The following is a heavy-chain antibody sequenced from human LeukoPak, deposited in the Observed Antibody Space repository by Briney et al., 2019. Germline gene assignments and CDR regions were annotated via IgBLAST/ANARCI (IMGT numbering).Heavy chain of an antibody. CDR1: GFIFSNYW. V-gene: IGHV3-48*04. D-gene: IGHD3-10*02. CDR2: ISSSGSTI. Sequence: GGSLRLSCATSGFIFSNYWMSWVRQAPGKGLEWVSYISSSGSTIYYADSVKGRFTISRDNAKNSLYLQMNSLRAEDTAVYYCAELGITMIGGVWGKGTTVTISS. J-gene: IGHJ6*04. CDR3: AELGITMIGGV.